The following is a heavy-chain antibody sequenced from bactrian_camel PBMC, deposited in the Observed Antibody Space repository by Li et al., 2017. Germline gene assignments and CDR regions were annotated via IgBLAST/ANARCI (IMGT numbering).Heavy chain of an antibody. D-gene: IGHD6*01. V-gene: IGHV3S55*01. J-gene: IGHJ4*01. CDR3: ALDWAQGSACWYGGPPRWHY. Sequence: HVQLVESGGDSVQAGGSLRLSCVASGGTLDDVGMGWYRQRPGNGCDLVSVIMGHGSTYYEDSVKGRFIVFRDHRNHTSILQLNNLTPDGSAMYYCALDWAQGSACWYGGPPRWHYQGQGTQVTVS. CDR2: IMGHGST. CDR1: GGTLDDVG.